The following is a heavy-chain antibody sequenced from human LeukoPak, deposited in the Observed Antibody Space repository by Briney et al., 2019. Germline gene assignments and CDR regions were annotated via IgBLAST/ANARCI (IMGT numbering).Heavy chain of an antibody. D-gene: IGHD3-3*01. CDR1: GGSFSGYY. V-gene: IGHV4-34*01. CDR2: INHSGST. Sequence: SETLSLTCAVYGGSFSGYYWSWIRQPPGKGLEWIGEINHSGSTNYNPSLKSRVTISVDTSKSQFSLKLSSVTAADTAVYYCARGELRFLEWLFSDWGQGTLVTVSS. CDR3: ARGELRFLEWLFSD. J-gene: IGHJ4*02.